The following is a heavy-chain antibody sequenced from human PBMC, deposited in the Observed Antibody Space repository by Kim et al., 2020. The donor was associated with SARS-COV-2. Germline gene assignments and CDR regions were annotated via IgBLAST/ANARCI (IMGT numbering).Heavy chain of an antibody. CDR3: ARRDPVSGYAIDY. CDR1: GGSISSSSYY. J-gene: IGHJ4*02. Sequence: SETLSLTCTVSGGSISSSSYYWGWIRQPPGKGLEWIGTIYYSGSTYYNPSLKSRVTMSVDTSKNQFSLKLSSVTAADTAVYYCARRDPVSGYAIDYWGQGTLVTVSS. CDR2: IYYSGST. V-gene: IGHV4-39*01. D-gene: IGHD5-12*01.